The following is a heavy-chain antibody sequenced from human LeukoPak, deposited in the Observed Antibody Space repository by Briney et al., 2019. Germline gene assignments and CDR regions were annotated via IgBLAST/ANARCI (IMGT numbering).Heavy chain of an antibody. D-gene: IGHD3-22*01. V-gene: IGHV3-33*01. Sequence: GGSLRLSCAASGFTFSSYGMHWVRQAPGKGLEWVALIWYDGTNKYYADSVKGRFTISRDNSKNTLYLRMNSLSAEDTAVYYCVTTSSDPQDSSGYLGYWGQGTLVTVSS. CDR2: IWYDGTNK. CDR3: VTTSSDPQDSSGYLGY. J-gene: IGHJ4*02. CDR1: GFTFSSYG.